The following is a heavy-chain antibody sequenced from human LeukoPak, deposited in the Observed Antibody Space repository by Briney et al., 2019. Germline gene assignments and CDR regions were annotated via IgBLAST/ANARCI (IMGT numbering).Heavy chain of an antibody. D-gene: IGHD6-13*01. V-gene: IGHV4-39*01. J-gene: IGHJ3*02. Sequence: SETLSLTCTVSGGSISSRSYYWGWIRQPPGKGLEWIGSIYYSGSTYYNPSLKSRVTISVDTSKNQSSLKLSSVTAADTAVYYCARSGYSSSWYHPDAFDIWGQGTMVTVSS. CDR2: IYYSGST. CDR1: GGSISSRSYY. CDR3: ARSGYSSSWYHPDAFDI.